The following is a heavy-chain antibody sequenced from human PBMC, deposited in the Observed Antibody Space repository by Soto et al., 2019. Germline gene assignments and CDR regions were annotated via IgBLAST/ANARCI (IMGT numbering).Heavy chain of an antibody. CDR2: ISYDGSNK. Sequence: QVQLVESGGGVVQPGRSLRLSCAASGFTFSRYAMHWVRQAPGKGLEWVAVISYDGSNKYYADSVKGRFTISRDNSKNTLYLQMNRLRAEDTAVYYCARDYSSGWPPPRFDYWGQGTLVTVSS. V-gene: IGHV3-30-3*01. D-gene: IGHD6-19*01. CDR3: ARDYSSGWPPPRFDY. J-gene: IGHJ4*02. CDR1: GFTFSRYA.